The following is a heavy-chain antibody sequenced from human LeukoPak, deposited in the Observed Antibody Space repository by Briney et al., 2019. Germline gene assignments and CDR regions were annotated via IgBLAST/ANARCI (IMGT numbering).Heavy chain of an antibody. CDR2: INSSGSTI. V-gene: IGHV3-48*03. CDR1: GFTFSSYE. CDR3: ARGPPGLRYFDWMSGSGDAFDI. Sequence: GGSLRLSRAAPGFTFSSYEMNWGRQAPGKGVEGVSYINSSGSTIYYADSVKGRFTISRDNAKNSLYLQMNSLRAEDTAVYYCARGPPGLRYFDWMSGSGDAFDIWGQGTMVTVSS. J-gene: IGHJ3*02. D-gene: IGHD3-9*01.